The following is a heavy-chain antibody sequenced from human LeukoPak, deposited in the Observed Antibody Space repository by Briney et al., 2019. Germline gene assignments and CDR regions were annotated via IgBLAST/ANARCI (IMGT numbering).Heavy chain of an antibody. Sequence: GGSLRLSCAASGFTFSSYWMSWVRQAPGKGLEWVANIKQDGSEKYYVDSVKGRFTISRDNAKNSLYLQMNSLRAEDTAVYYCASVPYYYDSSFSYWGQGTLVTVSS. CDR2: IKQDGSEK. J-gene: IGHJ4*02. D-gene: IGHD3-22*01. CDR3: ASVPYYYDSSFSY. CDR1: GFTFSSYW. V-gene: IGHV3-7*01.